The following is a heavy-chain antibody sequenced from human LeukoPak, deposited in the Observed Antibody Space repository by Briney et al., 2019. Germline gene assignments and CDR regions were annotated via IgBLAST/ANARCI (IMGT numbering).Heavy chain of an antibody. Sequence: PGGSLRLSCAASGFTFSSYGMHWVRQAPGKGLEWVAFIRYDGSNKYYADSVKGRFTISRDNSKNTLYLQMNSLRAEDTAVYYCAKVRGYSYGFGALDYWGQGTLVTVSS. CDR1: GFTFSSYG. D-gene: IGHD5-18*01. V-gene: IGHV3-30*02. CDR2: IRYDGSNK. J-gene: IGHJ4*02. CDR3: AKVRGYSYGFGALDY.